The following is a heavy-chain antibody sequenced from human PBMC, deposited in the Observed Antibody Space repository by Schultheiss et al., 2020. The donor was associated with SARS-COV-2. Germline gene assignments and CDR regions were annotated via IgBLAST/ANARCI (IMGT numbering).Heavy chain of an antibody. CDR1: GFTFTNYA. V-gene: IGHV3-33*01. CDR3: ARDLRGAFDI. Sequence: GGSLRLSCAASGFTFTNYAMHWVRQAPGKGLEWVAVIWYDGSNKYYADSVKGRFTISRDNSKNTLYLQMNSLRAEDTAVYYCARDLRGAFDIWGQGTMVTVSS. J-gene: IGHJ3*02. CDR2: IWYDGSNK.